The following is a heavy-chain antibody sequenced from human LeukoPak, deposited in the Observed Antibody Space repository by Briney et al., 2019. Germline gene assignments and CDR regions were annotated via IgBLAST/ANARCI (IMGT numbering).Heavy chain of an antibody. Sequence: GRSLRLSCAASGFTFSSYGMHWVRQAPGKGLEWVAVMWYDGRNKFYADSLKGRFTISRDNSKNTLYLQMNSLRAEDTAVYYCARVNRGDAFDIWGQGTLVTVSS. V-gene: IGHV3-33*01. CDR1: GFTFSSYG. J-gene: IGHJ3*02. D-gene: IGHD3-16*02. CDR3: ARVNRGDAFDI. CDR2: MWYDGRNK.